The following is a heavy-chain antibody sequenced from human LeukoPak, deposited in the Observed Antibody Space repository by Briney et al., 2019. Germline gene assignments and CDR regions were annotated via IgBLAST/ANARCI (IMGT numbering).Heavy chain of an antibody. CDR1: GYTFTSYY. CDR2: IIPIFGTG. CDR3: ARGSGETGGYYYVY. D-gene: IGHD3-22*01. V-gene: IGHV1-69*13. Sequence: ASVKVSCKASGYTFTSYYMHWVRQAPGQGLEWMGGIIPIFGTGNYAQKFQGRVTITADESTRTAYMELRTLRSEDTAIYYCARGSGETGGYYYVYWGRGTPVTVSS. J-gene: IGHJ4*02.